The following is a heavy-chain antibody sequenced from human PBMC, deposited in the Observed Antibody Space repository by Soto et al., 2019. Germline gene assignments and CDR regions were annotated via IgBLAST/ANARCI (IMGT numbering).Heavy chain of an antibody. V-gene: IGHV3-23*01. J-gene: IGHJ4*02. CDR2: ISGSGGST. Sequence: PXXSLSLSFAASGFTFSSYAMRWVLQAPGKGLEWVSAISGSGGSTYYADSVKGRFTISRDNSKNTLYLQMNSLRAEDTAVYYCAKEHSGSYLAHPDYWGQGTLVTVSS. D-gene: IGHD1-26*01. CDR3: AKEHSGSYLAHPDY. CDR1: GFTFSSYA.